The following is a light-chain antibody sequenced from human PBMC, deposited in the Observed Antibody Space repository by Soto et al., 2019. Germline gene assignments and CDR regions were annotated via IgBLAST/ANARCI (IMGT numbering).Light chain of an antibody. V-gene: IGKV3-15*01. CDR3: QQYNNWPPLWT. CDR1: QSVSSN. J-gene: IGKJ1*01. CDR2: GAS. Sequence: EIVMTQSPATLSVSPGERATISCRASQSVSSNLAWYQQKPGQAPRLLIYGASTRATGIPARFSGSGSGTEFTLTISSLQSEDFAVYYCQQYNNWPPLWTFGQGTKV.